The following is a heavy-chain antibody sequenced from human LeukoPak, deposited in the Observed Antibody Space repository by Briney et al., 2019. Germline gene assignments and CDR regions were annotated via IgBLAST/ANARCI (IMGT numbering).Heavy chain of an antibody. CDR3: ASGRFSVGATSDY. Sequence: ASVKVSCKASGYTFTNYGISWVRQAPGQGLEWMGWISASSGNTNYAQKFQGRVTMTTDTSTSTAYMELRSLRSDDTAVYYCASGRFSVGATSDYWGQGTLVTVSS. D-gene: IGHD1-26*01. CDR2: ISASSGNT. J-gene: IGHJ4*02. V-gene: IGHV1-18*01. CDR1: GYTFTNYG.